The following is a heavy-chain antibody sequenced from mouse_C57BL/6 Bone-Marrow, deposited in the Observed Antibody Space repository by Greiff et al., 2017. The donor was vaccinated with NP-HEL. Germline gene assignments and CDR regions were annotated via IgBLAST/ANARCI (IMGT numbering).Heavy chain of an antibody. J-gene: IGHJ4*01. CDR2: IWSDGST. CDR1: GFSLTSYG. D-gene: IGHD1-1*01. Sequence: VHLVESGPGLVAPSQSLSIPCTVSGFSLTSYGVHWVRQPPGKGLEWLVVIWSDGSTTYNSALKSRLSISKDNSKSQVFLKMNSLQTDDTAMYYCARHTDYGSSYGNYYAMDYWGQGTSVTVSS. CDR3: ARHTDYGSSYGNYYAMDY. V-gene: IGHV2-6-1*01.